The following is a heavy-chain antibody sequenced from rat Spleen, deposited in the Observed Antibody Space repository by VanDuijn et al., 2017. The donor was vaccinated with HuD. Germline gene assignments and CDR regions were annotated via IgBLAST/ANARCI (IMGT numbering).Heavy chain of an antibody. CDR2: ISYEGSST. CDR3: ARRANYGGYDWFAY. CDR1: GFTFSNYG. D-gene: IGHD1-11*01. Sequence: AASGFTFSNYGMAWVRQAPKKGLEWVASISYEGSSTYYGDSVKGRFTISRDNAKSTLYLQMNSLRSEDTATYYCARRANYGGYDWFAYWGQGTLVTVSS. V-gene: IGHV5-22*01. J-gene: IGHJ3*01.